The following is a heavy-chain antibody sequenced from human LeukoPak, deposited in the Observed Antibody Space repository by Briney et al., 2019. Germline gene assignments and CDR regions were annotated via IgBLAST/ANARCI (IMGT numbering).Heavy chain of an antibody. J-gene: IGHJ4*02. D-gene: IGHD3-10*01. CDR3: AKDHGITMVRGVSDY. CDR2: ISGSGGST. Sequence: PGGSLRLSCAASGFTFSTYAMSWVRQAPGKGLEWVSAISGSGGSTYYADSVKGRFTISRDNSKNTLYLQMNSLRAEDTAVYYCAKDHGITMVRGVSDYWGQGTLVTVSS. CDR1: GFTFSTYA. V-gene: IGHV3-23*01.